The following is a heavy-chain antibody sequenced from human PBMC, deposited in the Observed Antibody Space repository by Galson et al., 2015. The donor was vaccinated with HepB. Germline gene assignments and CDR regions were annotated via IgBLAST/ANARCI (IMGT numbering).Heavy chain of an antibody. CDR1: GFTFSSYG. D-gene: IGHD6-13*01. CDR3: AKGYSSSWYYFDY. Sequence: SLRLSCAASGFTFSSYGVHWVRQAPGKGLEWVAVISYDGSNKYYADSVKGRFTISRDNSKNTLYLQMNSLRAEDTAVYYCAKGYSSSWYYFDYWGQGTLVTVSS. CDR2: ISYDGSNK. J-gene: IGHJ4*02. V-gene: IGHV3-30*18.